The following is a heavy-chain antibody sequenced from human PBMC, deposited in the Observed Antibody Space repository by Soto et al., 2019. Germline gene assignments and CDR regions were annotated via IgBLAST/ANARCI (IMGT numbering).Heavy chain of an antibody. CDR2: IYNIGTT. V-gene: IGHV4-59*08. CDR3: ARLGGYYQAFDQ. Sequence: SETLSLTCTVSGGSISGYYWSWLRQPPGKGLEWIGYIYNIGTTNYNPSLKGRVTMSIDTSKKQFSLKLRSVTAADTAVYVCARLGGYYQAFDQWGQGALVTFSS. J-gene: IGHJ4*01. D-gene: IGHD3-22*01. CDR1: GGSISGYY.